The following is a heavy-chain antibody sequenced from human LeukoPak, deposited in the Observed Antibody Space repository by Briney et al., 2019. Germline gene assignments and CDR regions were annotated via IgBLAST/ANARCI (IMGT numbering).Heavy chain of an antibody. CDR1: GFTFSSYA. V-gene: IGHV3-30-3*01. CDR2: ISYDGSNK. D-gene: IGHD1-26*01. CDR3: AKDLSGSYYRGVSDY. J-gene: IGHJ4*02. Sequence: GRSLRLSCAASGFTFSSYAMHWVRQAPGKGLEWVAVISYDGSNKYYADSVKGRFTISRDNSKNTLYLQMNSLRAEDTAVYYCAKDLSGSYYRGVSDYWGQGTLVTVSS.